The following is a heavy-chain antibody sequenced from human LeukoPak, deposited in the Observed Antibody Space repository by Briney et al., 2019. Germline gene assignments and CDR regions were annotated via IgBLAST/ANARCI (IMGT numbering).Heavy chain of an antibody. J-gene: IGHJ5*01. CDR1: GGSFSGYY. D-gene: IGHD3-10*01. CDR2: INHSGST. CDR3: ARTMVRGDNNWFDS. V-gene: IGHV4-34*01. Sequence: PSETLSLTCAVYGGSFSGYYWSWIRQPPGKGLEWIGEINHSGSTNYNPSLKSRVTISVDMSKNQFSLNLTSLTAADTAVYYCARTMVRGDNNWFDSWGQGTLVTVSS.